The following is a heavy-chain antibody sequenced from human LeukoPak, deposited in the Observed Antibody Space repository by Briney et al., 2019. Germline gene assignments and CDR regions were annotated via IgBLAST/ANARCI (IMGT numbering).Heavy chain of an antibody. V-gene: IGHV4-4*07. CDR2: IYTRGST. CDR1: GGSISSYY. CDR3: ARGNYYDSSGYRGAYYFDY. Sequence: SETLSPTSTVSGGSISSYYWSWIRQPAGNGMEWIGRIYTRGSTNYNPSLKSPVTMSVDTSKNQFSLKLSSVTAADTAVYYCARGNYYDSSGYRGAYYFDYWGQGTLVTVSS. D-gene: IGHD3-22*01. J-gene: IGHJ4*02.